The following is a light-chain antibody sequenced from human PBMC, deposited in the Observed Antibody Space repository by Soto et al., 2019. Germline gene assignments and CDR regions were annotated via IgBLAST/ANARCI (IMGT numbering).Light chain of an antibody. CDR2: AAS. CDR1: QSISTL. J-gene: IGKJ4*01. CDR3: QQTYTTPVT. Sequence: DIPMTQSPSSLSASVGDRVTITCRSSQSISTLLNWYQQKVGKAPKLLIYAASSLQSGVPSRFSGSGSGKDFTLTISSLQPEDFATYYCQQTYTTPVTFGGGTKVEIK. V-gene: IGKV1-39*01.